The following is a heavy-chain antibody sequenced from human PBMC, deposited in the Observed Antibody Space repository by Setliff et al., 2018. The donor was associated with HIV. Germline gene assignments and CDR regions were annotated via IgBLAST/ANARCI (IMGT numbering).Heavy chain of an antibody. CDR1: GFTFDDYA. V-gene: IGHV3-9*01. CDR2: ISWNSGSI. CDR3: AKDITGGFDAFDI. J-gene: IGHJ3*02. Sequence: PGGSLRLSCAASGFTFDDYAMHWVRQAPGKGLEWVSGISWNSGSIGYADSVKGRFTISRDNAKNSLYLQMNSLRAEDTALYYCAKDITGGFDAFDIWGQGTMVTVS. D-gene: IGHD7-27*01.